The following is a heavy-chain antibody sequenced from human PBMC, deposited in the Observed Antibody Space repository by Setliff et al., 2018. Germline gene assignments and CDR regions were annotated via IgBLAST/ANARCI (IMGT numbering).Heavy chain of an antibody. CDR3: ARDSNYEGAYDY. Sequence: GESLKISCKASGYSFASYWIAWVRQMPGKGLELMGIIYPADSDPRYSPSFQGQVTISVDKSISTAYLQWSSLKASDTAMYYCARDSNYEGAYDYWGQGTLVTVSS. V-gene: IGHV5-51*01. CDR1: GYSFASYW. J-gene: IGHJ4*02. D-gene: IGHD4-4*01. CDR2: IYPADSDP.